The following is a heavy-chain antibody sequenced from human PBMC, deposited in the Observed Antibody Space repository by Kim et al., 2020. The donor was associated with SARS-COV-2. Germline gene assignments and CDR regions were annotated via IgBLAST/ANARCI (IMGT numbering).Heavy chain of an antibody. J-gene: IGHJ4*02. V-gene: IGHV3-23*01. Sequence: ADSVQGRFTISRDNSKNALKLEMNSLRAEDTALYYCAKVTTITAPFYDYWGQGTLVTVSS. D-gene: IGHD4-4*01. CDR3: AKVTTITAPFYDY.